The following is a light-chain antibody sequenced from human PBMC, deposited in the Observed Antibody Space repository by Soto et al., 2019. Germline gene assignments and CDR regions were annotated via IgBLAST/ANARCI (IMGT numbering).Light chain of an antibody. CDR1: QSVSGN. J-gene: IGKJ1*01. CDR3: QQYNNWPWT. Sequence: EIVMRQSPATLSVSPEEGATLSCRASQSVSGNLAWYQQKPGQAPRLLIYGESNRATGIPARFSGSGSGTEFTLTISSLQSEDFAVYYCQQYNNWPWTFGQGTKVEIK. CDR2: GES. V-gene: IGKV3-15*01.